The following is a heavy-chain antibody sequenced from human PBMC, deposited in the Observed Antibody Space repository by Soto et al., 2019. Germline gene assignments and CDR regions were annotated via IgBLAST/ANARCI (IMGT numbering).Heavy chain of an antibody. CDR1: GGSISIYY. J-gene: IGHJ3*02. D-gene: IGHD3-22*01. CDR2: IYYSGST. Sequence: PSETLSLTCTVSGGSISIYYWSWIRHPPGKGLEWIGYIYYSGSTNYNPSLKSRVTISVDTSKNQFSLKLSSVTAADTAVYYCARAGYYDSSGADAFDIWGQGTMVTVSS. CDR3: ARAGYYDSSGADAFDI. V-gene: IGHV4-59*01.